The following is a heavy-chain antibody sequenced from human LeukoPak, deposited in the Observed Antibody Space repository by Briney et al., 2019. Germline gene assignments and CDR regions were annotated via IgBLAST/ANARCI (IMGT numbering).Heavy chain of an antibody. V-gene: IGHV3-64*01. Sequence: HPGGSLRLSCAASGFTFSSYAMHWVRQAPGKGLEYVSAISSNGGSTYYANSVKGRFTISRDNSKNTLYLQMGSLRAEDMAVYYCARDVDSSGYLDYWGQGTLVTVSS. J-gene: IGHJ4*02. CDR1: GFTFSSYA. CDR2: ISSNGGST. CDR3: ARDVDSSGYLDY. D-gene: IGHD3-22*01.